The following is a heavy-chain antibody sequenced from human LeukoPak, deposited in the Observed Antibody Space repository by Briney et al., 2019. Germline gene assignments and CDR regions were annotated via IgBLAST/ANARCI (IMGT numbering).Heavy chain of an antibody. CDR2: ISGSGGSM. CDR1: GFTFSSYA. CDR3: TRQVDVPSSIGFFDS. D-gene: IGHD2/OR15-2a*01. Sequence: PGGSLRLSCAASGFTFSSYAMSWVRQAPGKGLEWVSAISGSGGSMYYADSVKGRFTISRDKSKNTLHLQMNSLRAEDTAVYYCTRQVDVPSSIGFFDSWGQGILVTVS. J-gene: IGHJ4*02. V-gene: IGHV3-23*01.